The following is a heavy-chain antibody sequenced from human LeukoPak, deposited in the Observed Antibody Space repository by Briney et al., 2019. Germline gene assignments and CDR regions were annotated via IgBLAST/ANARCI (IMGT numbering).Heavy chain of an antibody. D-gene: IGHD3-16*02. V-gene: IGHV3-30*18. CDR1: GFTFNTHG. Sequence: GRSLRLSCGASGFTFNTHGMHWVRQAPGKGLEWVAFIQYDGRNKYYADSVKGRFTISRDNSKNTLYLQMDSLRAEDTAVFYCAKDGVILAPGIYWYMDVWGRGTTVTVSS. CDR3: AKDGVILAPGIYWYMDV. J-gene: IGHJ6*03. CDR2: IQYDGRNK.